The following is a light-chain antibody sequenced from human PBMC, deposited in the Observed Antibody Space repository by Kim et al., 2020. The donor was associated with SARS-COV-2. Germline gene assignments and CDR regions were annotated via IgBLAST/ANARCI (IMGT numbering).Light chain of an antibody. CDR1: QSVSSN. V-gene: IGKV3D-15*01. Sequence: EIVMTQSPANLSVSPGERATLSCRASQSVSSNLAWYQQKPGQAPRLLIYGASTRATGIPARFSGSGSGTEFTLTISSLQSEDFAVYYCQQYNNWPPYTFGQGTKL. CDR2: GAS. J-gene: IGKJ2*01. CDR3: QQYNNWPPYT.